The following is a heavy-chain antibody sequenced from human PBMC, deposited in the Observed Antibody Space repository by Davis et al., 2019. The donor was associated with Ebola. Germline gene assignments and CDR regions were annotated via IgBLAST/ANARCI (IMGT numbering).Heavy chain of an antibody. Sequence: PSETLSLTCSVSGASLSSGSYYWSWIRQPAGKALEWIGRIYSSATTNYNPSLKSRVTMSVDTSKNQFSLRLTSVTAADTAVYFCARGYCSTTSCYIFDLWGRGALITVSS. V-gene: IGHV4-61*02. J-gene: IGHJ2*01. CDR2: IYSSATT. CDR3: ARGYCSTTSCYIFDL. D-gene: IGHD2-2*02. CDR1: GASLSSGSYY.